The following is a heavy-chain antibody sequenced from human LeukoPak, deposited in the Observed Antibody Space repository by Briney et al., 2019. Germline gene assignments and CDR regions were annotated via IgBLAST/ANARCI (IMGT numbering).Heavy chain of an antibody. J-gene: IGHJ6*03. D-gene: IGHD6-6*01. CDR3: ATTGQLVPDYYHYYMDV. CDR2: IIPFLGTP. V-gene: IGHV1-69*05. Sequence: SVKVSCKASGGTFTRHGFTWVRQAPGQGLEWMGGIIPFLGTPHYSQKFQGRVTITTDESTSAAYMEVSSLTSEDTGVYYCATTGQLVPDYYHYYMDVWGIGTTVTVSS. CDR1: GGTFTRHG.